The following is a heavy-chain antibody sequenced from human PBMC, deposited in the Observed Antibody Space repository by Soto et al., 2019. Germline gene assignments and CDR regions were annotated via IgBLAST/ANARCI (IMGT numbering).Heavy chain of an antibody. CDR2: IYPGDSDT. CDR1: GYSFTSYW. J-gene: IGHJ6*02. D-gene: IGHD6-6*01. CDR3: ARLGSSSFWSGTLYYYYGMDV. V-gene: IGHV5-51*01. Sequence: PGESLKISCTGSGYSFTSYWIGWVRQMPGKGLEWMGIIYPGDSDTRYSPSFQGQVTISADKSISTAYLQWSSLKASDTAMYYCARLGSSSFWSGTLYYYYGMDVWGQGTTVTVSS.